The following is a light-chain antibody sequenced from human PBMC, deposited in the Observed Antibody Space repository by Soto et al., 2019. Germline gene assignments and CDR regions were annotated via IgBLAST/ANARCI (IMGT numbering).Light chain of an antibody. CDR3: CSYAGSSTPVV. CDR2: EVH. Sequence: QSALTQPASVSGSPGQSITISCTGTSSDVGAYNLVSLYQQQPGKAPKLMIYEVHKRPSGYSNRFSGSKSGNTASLTISGRQAEDEADYYCCSYAGSSTPVVFGGGTKLTVL. CDR1: SSDVGAYNL. V-gene: IGLV2-23*02. J-gene: IGLJ2*01.